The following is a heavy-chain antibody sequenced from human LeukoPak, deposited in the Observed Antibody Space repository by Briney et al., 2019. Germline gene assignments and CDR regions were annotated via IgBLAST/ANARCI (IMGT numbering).Heavy chain of an antibody. V-gene: IGHV4-31*03. J-gene: IGHJ5*02. Sequence: KPSETLSLTCNVSGGSISSGGYYWSWIRQHPGKGLEWIGYIYYSGSTYYNPSLKSRVTISVDTSKNQFSLKLSSVTAADTAVYYCAREKVPDNWNYPVLDPWGQGTPVTVSS. D-gene: IGHD1-7*01. CDR1: GGSISSGGYY. CDR2: IYYSGST. CDR3: AREKVPDNWNYPVLDP.